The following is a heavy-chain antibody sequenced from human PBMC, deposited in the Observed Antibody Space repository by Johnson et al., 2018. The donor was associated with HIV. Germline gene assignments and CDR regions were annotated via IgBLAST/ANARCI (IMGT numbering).Heavy chain of an antibody. J-gene: IGHJ3*02. CDR1: GFTFSDYY. Sequence: QVQLVESGGGLVKPGGSLRLSCAASGFTFSDYYMSWIRQAPRKGLEWISYISSSGSTIYYQDSVKGRFTISRDNAKNSLYLQMNSLRAEDTTVYYCARGRKSSGYIDAFDICGQGTMVTVSS. V-gene: IGHV3-11*04. CDR2: ISSSGSTI. D-gene: IGHD3-22*01. CDR3: ARGRKSSGYIDAFDI.